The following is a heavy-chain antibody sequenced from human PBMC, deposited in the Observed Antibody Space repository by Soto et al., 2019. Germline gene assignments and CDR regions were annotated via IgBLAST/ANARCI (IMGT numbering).Heavy chain of an antibody. Sequence: EVQLVESGGGLVQPGRSLRLSCAASGFTFDDYAMHWVRQAPGKGLEWVSGISWNSDTIGYTDSVKGRFTISRDNAKNSLYLQMNSLRAEDTALYYCAKGTRALLGQWQRSFYFDYWGQGTLVTVSS. J-gene: IGHJ4*02. CDR2: ISWNSDTI. D-gene: IGHD6-19*01. CDR1: GFTFDDYA. V-gene: IGHV3-9*01. CDR3: AKGTRALLGQWQRSFYFDY.